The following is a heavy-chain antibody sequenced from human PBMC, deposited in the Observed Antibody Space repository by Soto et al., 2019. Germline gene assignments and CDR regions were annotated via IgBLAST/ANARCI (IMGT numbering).Heavy chain of an antibody. V-gene: IGHV3-30-3*01. CDR3: ARGPYGSGWWGYFDL. J-gene: IGHJ2*01. CDR2: ISYDGSNK. D-gene: IGHD6-19*01. Sequence: QVQLVESGGGVVQPGRSLRLSCAASGFTFSSYAMHWVRQAPGKGLEWVAVISYDGSNKYYADSVKGRFTISRDNSKNTLYLQMNSLRAEDTAVYYCARGPYGSGWWGYFDLRGRGTLVTVSS. CDR1: GFTFSSYA.